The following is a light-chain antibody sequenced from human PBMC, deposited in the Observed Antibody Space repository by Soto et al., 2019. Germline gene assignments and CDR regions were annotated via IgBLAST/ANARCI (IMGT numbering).Light chain of an antibody. CDR2: DAS. V-gene: IGKV3-11*01. CDR1: QSVSSY. Sequence: EIVLTQSPATLSLSPGERTTLSCRASQSVSSYLAWYQQKPGQAPRLLIYDASNRATGIPARFSASGSGTDFPLTISSLEPEDFAVYYCQQRGRWPITFGQGTRLEIK. J-gene: IGKJ5*01. CDR3: QQRGRWPIT.